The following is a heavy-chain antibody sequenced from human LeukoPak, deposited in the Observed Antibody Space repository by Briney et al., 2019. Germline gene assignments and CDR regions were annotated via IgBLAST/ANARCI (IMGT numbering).Heavy chain of an antibody. CDR2: IYYSGST. CDR3: ARVRTFGGPYYMDV. D-gene: IGHD3-3*01. V-gene: IGHV4-59*01. Sequence: SETLSLTCTVSGGSISSYFWSWIRQPPGKGLEWIGYIYYSGSTNYNPSLKSRVTISVDTSKNQFSLKLSSVTAADTAVYYCARVRTFGGPYYMDVWGKGTTVTVSS. J-gene: IGHJ6*03. CDR1: GGSISSYF.